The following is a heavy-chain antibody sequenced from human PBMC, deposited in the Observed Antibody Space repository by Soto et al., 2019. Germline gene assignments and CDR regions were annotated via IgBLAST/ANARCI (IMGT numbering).Heavy chain of an antibody. Sequence: XGTLSLTCTVSGGSISSYYWSWIRQPPGKGLEWIGYIYYSGSTNYNPSLKSRVTISVDTSKNQFSLKLSSVTAADTAVYYCARDRDSSSWYGDYYSMDVWGQGTTVTVSS. CDR3: ARDRDSSSWYGDYYSMDV. D-gene: IGHD6-13*01. J-gene: IGHJ6*02. V-gene: IGHV4-59*01. CDR1: GGSISSYY. CDR2: IYYSGST.